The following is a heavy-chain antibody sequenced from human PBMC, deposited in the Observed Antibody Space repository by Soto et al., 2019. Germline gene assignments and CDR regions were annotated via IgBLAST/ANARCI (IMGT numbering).Heavy chain of an antibody. CDR2: ISYDGSNK. V-gene: IGHV3-30-3*01. Sequence: GGSLRLSCAASGFAASGFSFSSYTMYWVRQAPGKGLEWVALISYDGSNKQYADSVKGRFTISRDNPKSTLYLQMNSLNTEDTAVYYCASLVAASYWGQGTLVTVS. CDR1: GFAASGFSFSSYT. J-gene: IGHJ4*02. CDR3: ASLVAASY. D-gene: IGHD2-15*01.